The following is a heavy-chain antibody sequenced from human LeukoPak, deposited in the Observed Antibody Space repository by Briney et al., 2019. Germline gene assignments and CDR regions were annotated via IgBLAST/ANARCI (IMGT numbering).Heavy chain of an antibody. J-gene: IGHJ4*02. D-gene: IGHD4/OR15-4a*01. CDR2: ISSSGSTI. Sequence: GGSLRLSCAASGFTFSDYYMSWLRQAPGKGLEWVSYISSSGSTIYYADSVKGRFTISRDNAKNSLYLQMNSLRAEDTAVYYCARASGSKVPLFDYWGQGTLVTVSS. CDR1: GFTFSDYY. V-gene: IGHV3-11*01. CDR3: ARASGSKVPLFDY.